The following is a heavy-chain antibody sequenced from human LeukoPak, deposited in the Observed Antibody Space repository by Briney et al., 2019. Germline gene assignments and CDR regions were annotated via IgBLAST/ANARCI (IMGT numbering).Heavy chain of an antibody. J-gene: IGHJ4*02. Sequence: GGSLRLSCEGSGFTFSNYWMSWVRQAPGKGLEWVANIQQHGSETYYGDSVKGRFTISRDNAKNSVSLQMNNLRAEDTAVYYCARDATQYLRYGYFDSWGQGILVTVSS. V-gene: IGHV3-7*01. CDR3: ARDATQYLRYGYFDS. CDR1: GFTFSNYW. CDR2: IQQHGSET. D-gene: IGHD3-9*01.